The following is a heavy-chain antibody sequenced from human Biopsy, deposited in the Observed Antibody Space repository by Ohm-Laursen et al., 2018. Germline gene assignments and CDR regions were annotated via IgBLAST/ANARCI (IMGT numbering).Heavy chain of an antibody. CDR2: INTSGGST. D-gene: IGHD4-17*01. CDR3: AKPADSYGSEFYFDY. CDR1: GGSFTGHY. J-gene: IGHJ4*02. Sequence: GTLSLTCTVSGGSFTGHYWTWVRQAPGKGLEWVSVINTSGGSTHYAVSVKGRFTISRDNSKNTLYLRMNSLRAEDTAVYYCAKPADSYGSEFYFDYWGQGTLVTVSS. V-gene: IGHV3-23*01.